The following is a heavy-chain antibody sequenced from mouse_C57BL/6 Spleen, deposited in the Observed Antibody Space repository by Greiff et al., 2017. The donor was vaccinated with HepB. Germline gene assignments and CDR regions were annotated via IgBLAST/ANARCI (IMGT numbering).Heavy chain of an antibody. CDR2: IDPEDGDT. D-gene: IGHD3-2*02. Sequence: VQLQQSGAELVRPGASVKLSCTASGFNIKDYYMHWVKQRPEQGLEWIGRIDPEDGDTEYAPKFQGKATMTADTSSNTAYLQLSSLTSEDTAVYYCTTDSSGSVFAYWGQGTLVTVSA. CDR1: GFNIKDYY. J-gene: IGHJ3*01. CDR3: TTDSSGSVFAY. V-gene: IGHV14-1*01.